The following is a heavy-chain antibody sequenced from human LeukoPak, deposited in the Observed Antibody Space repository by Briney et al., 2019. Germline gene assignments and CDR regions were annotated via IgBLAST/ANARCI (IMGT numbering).Heavy chain of an antibody. CDR1: GYTFTSYA. CDR3: ARAITYDFWSGYSPKLLYYFDY. Sequence: VASVKVSCTASGYTFTSYAMNWVRQAPGQGLEWMGWINTNTGNPTYAQGFTGRFVFSLDTSVSTAYLQISSLKAEDTAVYYCARAITYDFWSGYSPKLLYYFDYWGQGTLVTVSS. D-gene: IGHD3-3*01. J-gene: IGHJ4*02. V-gene: IGHV7-4-1*02. CDR2: INTNTGNP.